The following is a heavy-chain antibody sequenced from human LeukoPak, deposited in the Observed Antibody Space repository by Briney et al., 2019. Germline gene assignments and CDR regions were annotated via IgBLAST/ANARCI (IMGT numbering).Heavy chain of an antibody. CDR2: IGGSGVRT. V-gene: IGHV3-23*01. J-gene: IGHJ4*02. D-gene: IGHD1-1*01. CDR3: ARMRYGDD. Sequence: GGSLRLSCSASGFTFTTYGMNWVRQAPGKGLEWVSGIGGSGVRTYYADSVKGRFTISRDNSRNTVYLQMKSLRDEDTAVYYCARMRYGDDWGRGTLVAVSS. CDR1: GFTFTTYG.